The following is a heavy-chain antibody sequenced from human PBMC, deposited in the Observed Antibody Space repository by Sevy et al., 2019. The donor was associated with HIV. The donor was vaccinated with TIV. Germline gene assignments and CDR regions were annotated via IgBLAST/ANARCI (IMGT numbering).Heavy chain of an antibody. J-gene: IGHJ4*02. CDR2: IYYSGST. CDR1: GGSISSSSYY. Sequence: SETLSLTCTVSGGSISSSSYYWGWIRQPPGKGLEWIGSIYYSGSTYYNPSLKSRVTISVDTSKNQFSLKLSSVTAAGTGVDYWAGHGRYLVDTAMVRAFDYWGQGTLVTVSS. CDR3: AGHGRYLVDTAMVRAFDY. V-gene: IGHV4-39*01. D-gene: IGHD5-18*01.